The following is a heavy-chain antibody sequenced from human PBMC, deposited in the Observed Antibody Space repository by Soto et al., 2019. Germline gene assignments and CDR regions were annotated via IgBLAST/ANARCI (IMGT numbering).Heavy chain of an antibody. Sequence: SETLSITCTVSGASISSGDYYWSWIRQHPGKGLEWIGYIYYSGSTNYTPSLKSRVTMSVDTSKKQFSLKLTSVTAADTAVYYCARQRGNYFDYWGQGSLVTVSS. CDR2: IYYSGST. J-gene: IGHJ4*02. CDR1: GASISSGDYY. V-gene: IGHV4-61*08. D-gene: IGHD3-10*01. CDR3: ARQRGNYFDY.